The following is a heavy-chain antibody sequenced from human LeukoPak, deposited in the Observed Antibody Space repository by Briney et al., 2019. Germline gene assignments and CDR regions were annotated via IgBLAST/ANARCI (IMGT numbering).Heavy chain of an antibody. CDR1: GFTFSNYW. D-gene: IGHD2-8*02. CDR3: ATYRQVLLPFES. CDR2: IDEDGSET. Sequence: GGSLRLSCEVSGFTFSNYWMMWVRQAPGKGLEWVASIDEDGSETNYVDSVTGRFTVSRDHAKNSLFLQMNSLRAEDTAIYYCATYRQVLLPFESWGQGTLVTVSS. J-gene: IGHJ4*02. V-gene: IGHV3-7*03.